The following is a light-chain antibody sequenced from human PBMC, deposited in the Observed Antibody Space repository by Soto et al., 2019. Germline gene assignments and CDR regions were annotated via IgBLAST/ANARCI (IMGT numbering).Light chain of an antibody. V-gene: IGLV1-47*02. CDR3: AAWDDSLSGPV. Sequence: QSVLTQPPSASGTPGQRVTISCSGSSSTIGSNYVYWYQQLPGTAPKLLIYSNNQRPSGVPDRFSGSKSGTSASLAISGLRSEDEADYYCAAWDDSLSGPVFGGGTKVTVL. CDR2: SNN. J-gene: IGLJ2*01. CDR1: SSTIGSNY.